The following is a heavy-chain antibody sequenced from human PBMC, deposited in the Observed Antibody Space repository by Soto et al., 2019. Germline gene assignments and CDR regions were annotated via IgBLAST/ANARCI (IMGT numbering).Heavy chain of an antibody. CDR3: AADRLTIFGVVISSFDP. J-gene: IGHJ5*02. Sequence: ASVKVSCKASGFTFTSSAVQWVRQARGQRLEWRGWIVVGSGNTNYAQKFQERVTITRDMSTSTAYMELSSLRSEDTAVYYCAADRLTIFGVVISSFDPWGQGTLVTVSS. CDR2: IVVGSGNT. D-gene: IGHD3-3*01. CDR1: GFTFTSSA. V-gene: IGHV1-58*01.